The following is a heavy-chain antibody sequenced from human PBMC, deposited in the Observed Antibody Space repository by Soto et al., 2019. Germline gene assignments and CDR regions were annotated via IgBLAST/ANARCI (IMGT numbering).Heavy chain of an antibody. CDR2: IIPIFGTA. CDR1: GGTFSSYA. CDR3: ARGNGDSATNSGFDP. V-gene: IGHV1-69*13. D-gene: IGHD5-18*01. J-gene: IGHJ5*02. Sequence: APVKLSCKASGGTFSSYAISWVRQAPGQGLEWMGGIIPIFGTANYAQKFEGRVTITADESTSTAYIELSSLRSEDTAVYYCARGNGDSATNSGFDPWGQGTLVTVSS.